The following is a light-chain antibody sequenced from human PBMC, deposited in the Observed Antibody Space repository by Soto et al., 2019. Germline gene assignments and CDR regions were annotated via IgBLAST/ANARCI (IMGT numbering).Light chain of an antibody. CDR2: DAS. V-gene: IGKV1-5*01. Sequence: DIQMTQSPSTLSATVGDRVTITCRSSQSISGYLAWYQQKPGKAPKLLIYDASSLESGVPSRFSGSASGTEFTLTISSLQPDDFATYYCQQYNIYPWTFGQGTKVDI. CDR3: QQYNIYPWT. CDR1: QSISGY. J-gene: IGKJ1*01.